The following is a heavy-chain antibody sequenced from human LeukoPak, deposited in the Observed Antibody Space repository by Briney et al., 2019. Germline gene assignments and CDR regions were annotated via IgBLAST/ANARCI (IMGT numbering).Heavy chain of an antibody. CDR2: IYHSGST. CDR3: ARGLSGYDSSGYYGGWYYFDY. V-gene: IGHV4-30-2*01. CDR1: GGSVSSGSYY. D-gene: IGHD3-22*01. Sequence: SETLSLTCTVSGGSVSSGSYYWSWIRQPPGKGLEWIGYIYHSGSTYYNPSLKSRVTISVDRSKNQFSLKLSSVTAADTAVYYCARGLSGYDSSGYYGGWYYFDYWGQGTLVTVSS. J-gene: IGHJ4*02.